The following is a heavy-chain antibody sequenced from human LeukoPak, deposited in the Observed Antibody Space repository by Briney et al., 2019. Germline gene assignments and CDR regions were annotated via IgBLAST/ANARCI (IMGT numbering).Heavy chain of an antibody. V-gene: IGHV4-59*01. CDR1: GGSISSYY. J-gene: IGHJ4*02. CDR3: ARELYSSRVDY. Sequence: PSETLSLTCTVSGGSISSYYWSWIRQPPGKGLEWIGYIYYSGSTNYNPSLKSRFTISVDTSKNQFSLKLSSVTAADTAVYYCARELYSSRVDYWGQGTLVTVSS. D-gene: IGHD6-13*01. CDR2: IYYSGST.